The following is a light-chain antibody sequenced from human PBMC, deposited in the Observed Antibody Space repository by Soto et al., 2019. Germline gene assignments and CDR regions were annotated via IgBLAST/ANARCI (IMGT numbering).Light chain of an antibody. CDR1: DSDVGGYNY. CDR3: CSYTGTYSWV. V-gene: IGLV2-14*01. Sequence: QSVLTQPASVSGSPGQSITISCTGTDSDVGGYNYVSWYQQHPGKAPKLIIYGVTNRPSGVSNRFSGSKSGNTASLTTSGLQAEDEADYYCCSYTGTYSWVFGGGTKLTVL. CDR2: GVT. J-gene: IGLJ3*02.